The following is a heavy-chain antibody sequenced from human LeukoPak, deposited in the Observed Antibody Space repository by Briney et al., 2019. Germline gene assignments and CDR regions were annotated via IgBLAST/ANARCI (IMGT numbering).Heavy chain of an antibody. J-gene: IGHJ3*02. V-gene: IGHV1-69*13. CDR3: ARPYSNYGSTFLHAFDI. D-gene: IGHD4-11*01. CDR1: GGTFSSYA. CDR2: IIPIFGTA. Sequence: ASVKVSCKASGGTFSSYAISWVRQAPGQGLELMGGIIPIFGTANYAQKFQGRVTITADESTSTAYMELSSLRSEDTAVYYCARPYSNYGSTFLHAFDIWGQGTMVTVSS.